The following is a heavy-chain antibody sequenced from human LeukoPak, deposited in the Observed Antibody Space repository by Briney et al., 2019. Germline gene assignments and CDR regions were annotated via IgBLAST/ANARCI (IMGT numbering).Heavy chain of an antibody. Sequence: GGSLRLSCAASGFTLTTYSMHWVRQAPGKGLEYVSIMNSNGGATYYANSVKGRFTISRDTSKNTLFLQMGSLRAADTAVYYCRGVGGTSDYWGQGTLVTVS. V-gene: IGHV3-64*01. CDR3: RGVGGTSDY. D-gene: IGHD1-26*01. J-gene: IGHJ4*02. CDR2: MNSNGGAT. CDR1: GFTLTTYS.